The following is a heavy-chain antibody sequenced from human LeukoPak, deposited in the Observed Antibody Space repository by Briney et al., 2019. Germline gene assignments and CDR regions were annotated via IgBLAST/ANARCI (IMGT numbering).Heavy chain of an antibody. CDR3: VRDRSGYYPIFDY. V-gene: IGHV4-39*07. Sequence: SETLSLTCTVSGGSISSSSYYWGWIRQPPGKGLEWIGSIYYSGSTYYNPSLKSRVTISVDTSKNQFSLKLSSVTAADTAVYYCVRDRSGYYPIFDYWGPGTLVTVSS. J-gene: IGHJ4*02. D-gene: IGHD3-22*01. CDR1: GGSISSSSYY. CDR2: IYYSGST.